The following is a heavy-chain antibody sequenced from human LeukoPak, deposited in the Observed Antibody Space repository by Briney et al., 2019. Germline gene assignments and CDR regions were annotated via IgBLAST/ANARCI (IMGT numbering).Heavy chain of an antibody. CDR2: IRYDGSNK. Sequence: GGSLRLSCAASGFTFNNYGMHWVRQAPGKGLEWVAFIRYDGSNKYYADSVKGRFTISRDNSKNTLYLQMNSLRAEDTAVYYCAKAFVATSDYWGQGTLVTVSS. D-gene: IGHD5-12*01. V-gene: IGHV3-30*02. CDR3: AKAFVATSDY. J-gene: IGHJ4*02. CDR1: GFTFNNYG.